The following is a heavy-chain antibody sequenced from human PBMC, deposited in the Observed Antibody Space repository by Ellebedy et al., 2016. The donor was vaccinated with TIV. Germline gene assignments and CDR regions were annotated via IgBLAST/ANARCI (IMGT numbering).Heavy chain of an antibody. CDR1: GFTFSNYW. V-gene: IGHV3-74*01. Sequence: GESLKISCAASGFTFSNYWMHWVRQAPGKGLVWVSRIYNDGSSTSYADSVEGRFTISRDNPKNTVYLQMNSLRVEDTAVYYCVRDGSHDYGDYWGQGTVVTVSS. CDR2: IYNDGSST. CDR3: VRDGSHDYGDY. J-gene: IGHJ4*02.